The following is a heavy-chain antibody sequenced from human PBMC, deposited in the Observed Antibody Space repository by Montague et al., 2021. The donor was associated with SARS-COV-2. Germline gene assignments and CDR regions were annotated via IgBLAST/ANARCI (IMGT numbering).Heavy chain of an antibody. CDR3: ASSGGYYYYYQGVDV. CDR1: GGSVSSATYY. J-gene: IGHJ6*02. V-gene: IGHV4-61*01. Sequence: SETLSLTCTVSGGSVSSATYYWSWLRQPPGKGLEWIGYINYSGSTSYNPSLKSRVTISVDMFKNQFSLKLNSVTAADTAVYYCASSGGYYYYYQGVDVWGQGTTVTVSS. CDR2: INYSGST. D-gene: IGHD3-10*01.